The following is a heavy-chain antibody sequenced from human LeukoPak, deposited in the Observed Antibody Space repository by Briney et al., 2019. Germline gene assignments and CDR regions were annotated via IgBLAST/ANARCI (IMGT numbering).Heavy chain of an antibody. Sequence: PGESLRLSCTASGFTFSNFWMGWVRQAPGKGLEWVANIKQDETEKFYLGSVKGRFTISRDNAKNSLYLQMNSLRAEDTAVYYYARDRSPRSSGSPSSHWGQGTLVTVSS. D-gene: IGHD3-10*01. CDR2: IKQDETEK. V-gene: IGHV3-7*01. CDR3: ARDRSPRSSGSPSSH. CDR1: GFTFSNFW. J-gene: IGHJ4*02.